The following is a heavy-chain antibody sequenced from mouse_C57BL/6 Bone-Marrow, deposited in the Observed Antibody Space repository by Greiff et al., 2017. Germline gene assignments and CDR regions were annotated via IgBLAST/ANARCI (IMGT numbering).Heavy chain of an antibody. CDR3: ARKLIY. Sequence: QVQLKESGAELVKPGASVKMSCKASGYTFTSYWITWVKQRPGQGLEWIGDIYPGSGSTNYNEKFKSKATLTVDTSSSTAYMQLSSLTSEDSAVYYCARKLIYWGQGTTLTVSS. CDR1: GYTFTSYW. D-gene: IGHD2-4*01. V-gene: IGHV1-55*01. CDR2: IYPGSGST. J-gene: IGHJ2*01.